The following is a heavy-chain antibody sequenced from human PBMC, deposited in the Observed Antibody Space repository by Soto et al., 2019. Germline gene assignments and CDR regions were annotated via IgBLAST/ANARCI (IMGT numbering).Heavy chain of an antibody. V-gene: IGHV1-58*02. CDR3: AAAPEPDDAFDI. Sequence: ASVKVSCKASGFTFTSSAMQWVRQARGQRLEWIGWIVVGSGNTNYAQKFQERVTITRDMSTSTAYMELSSLRSEDTAVYYCAAAPEPDDAFDIWGQGTMVTVSS. CDR2: IVVGSGNT. J-gene: IGHJ3*02. CDR1: GFTFTSSA.